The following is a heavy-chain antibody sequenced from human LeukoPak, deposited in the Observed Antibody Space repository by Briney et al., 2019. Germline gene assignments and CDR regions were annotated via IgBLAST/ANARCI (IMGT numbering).Heavy chain of an antibody. D-gene: IGHD3-10*01. V-gene: IGHV4-4*09. CDR1: GDSISDYY. J-gene: IGHJ4*02. CDR3: APDYGSGPHTTGGGY. Sequence: SETLSLTCTVSGDSISDYYCAWIRQPPGKGLEWIGHIYNSGSTNYNPSLKSRVTISADTSKNQFSLKLSSVTAADTAVYYCAPDYGSGPHTTGGGYWGQGILVTVSS. CDR2: IYNSGST.